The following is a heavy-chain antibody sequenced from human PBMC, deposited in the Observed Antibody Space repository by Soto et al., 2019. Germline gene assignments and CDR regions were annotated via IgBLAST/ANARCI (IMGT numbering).Heavy chain of an antibody. CDR3: ATKSPAYYYFYGMDV. V-gene: IGHV3-30*03. Sequence: QVQLVESGGGVVQPGRSMRRSCAASGFTFSDYGMHWVLQAPGTGLEWLAVISHDGSNKYYAASVKGRFTISRDNSKNTLYLPMSSLRAEDAAGSYGATKSPAYYYFYGMDVWGQGTTVTV. CDR2: ISHDGSNK. J-gene: IGHJ6*02. CDR1: GFTFSDYG.